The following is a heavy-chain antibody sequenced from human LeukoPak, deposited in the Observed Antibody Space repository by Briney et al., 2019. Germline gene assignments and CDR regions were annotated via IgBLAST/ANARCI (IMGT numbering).Heavy chain of an antibody. CDR2: ISSSSSYI. CDR1: GFTFSSYS. Sequence: PGGSLRLSCAASGFTFSSYSMNWVRQAPGKGLEWVSSISSSSSYIYYADSVKGRFTISRDNAKSTLNLQMNSLRAEDTAVYYCARDLGQYYDTSDNWFDPWGQGTLVTVSS. CDR3: ARDLGQYYDTSDNWFDP. J-gene: IGHJ5*02. D-gene: IGHD3-22*01. V-gene: IGHV3-21*01.